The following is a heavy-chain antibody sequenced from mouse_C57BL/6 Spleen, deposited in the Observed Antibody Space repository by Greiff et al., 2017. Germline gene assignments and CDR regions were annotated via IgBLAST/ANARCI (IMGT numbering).Heavy chain of an antibody. D-gene: IGHD2-1*01. CDR3: ASGNYCAY. CDR1: GFTFSSYA. CDR2: ISDGGSYT. V-gene: IGHV5-4*03. Sequence: EVKLVESGGGLVKPGGSLKLSCAASGFTFSSYAMSWVRQTPEKRLEWVAPISDGGSYTYYPDNVKGRFTISRDNAKNNLYLQMSHLKSEDTAMXYCASGNYCAYRGQGTLVTVSA. J-gene: IGHJ3*01.